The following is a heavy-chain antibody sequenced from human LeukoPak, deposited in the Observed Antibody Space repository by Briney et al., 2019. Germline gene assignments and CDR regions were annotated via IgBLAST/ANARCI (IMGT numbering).Heavy chain of an antibody. D-gene: IGHD1-26*01. V-gene: IGHV6-1*01. CDR1: GDSVSSNGVA. J-gene: IGHJ3*01. CDR3: ASGRGSAFDV. Sequence: SQTLSLTCAISGDSVSSNGVAWNWIRQSPSRGLEWLGRTYYTSRWNTDYATSVRGRIIINPDTSKNQFFLQLNSMTPEDTAVFFCASGRGSAFDVWGQGTTVTVSS. CDR2: TYYTSRWNT.